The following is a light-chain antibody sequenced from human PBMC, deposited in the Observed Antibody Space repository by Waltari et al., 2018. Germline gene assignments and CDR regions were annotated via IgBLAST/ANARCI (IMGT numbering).Light chain of an antibody. CDR1: RSDVAPYNP. CDR2: DLS. Sequence: QSALTHPPFVSGSPGQSATISCTATRSDVAPYNPFPWYQQPPGTAPKLIIFDLSSRPSGVPDRFSGSKSGSTASLTISGLQAEDEGDYYCSSYTPSGTLVFGGGTKLTVL. V-gene: IGLV2-18*02. J-gene: IGLJ2*01. CDR3: SSYTPSGTLV.